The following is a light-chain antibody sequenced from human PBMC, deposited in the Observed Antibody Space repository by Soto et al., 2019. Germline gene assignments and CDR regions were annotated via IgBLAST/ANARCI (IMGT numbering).Light chain of an antibody. CDR2: AAS. J-gene: IGKJ1*01. V-gene: IGKV1-39*01. CDR3: QQSYNTPWT. CDR1: QTISIY. Sequence: VDRVTITCRASQTISIYFNWYQQKPGKAPNLLIYAASSLESGVPSRFSGSGSGTDFALTISNLHPEDAATYYCQQSYNTPWTFGQGTKVDIK.